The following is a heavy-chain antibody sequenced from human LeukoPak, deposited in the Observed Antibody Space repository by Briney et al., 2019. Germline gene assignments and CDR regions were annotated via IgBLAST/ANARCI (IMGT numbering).Heavy chain of an antibody. J-gene: IGHJ4*02. Sequence: SVKVSCKASVGTFSSYVFSWVRQAPGQGLEWMGGIVPIFDTANYAQKFQGRVTITADGSTSTAYMELSSLRSDDTAVYYCARPGYGPDFYGSGSYYNVPFDYWGQGTLVTVSS. V-gene: IGHV1-69*01. CDR1: VGTFSSYV. D-gene: IGHD3-10*01. CDR2: IVPIFDTA. CDR3: ARPGYGPDFYGSGSYYNVPFDY.